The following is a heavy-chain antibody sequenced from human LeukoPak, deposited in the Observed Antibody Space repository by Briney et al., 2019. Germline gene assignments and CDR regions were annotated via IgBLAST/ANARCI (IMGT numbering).Heavy chain of an antibody. V-gene: IGHV3-53*04. J-gene: IGHJ4*02. D-gene: IGHD3-22*01. Sequence: GGSLRLFCGASGFNVSSNYMSWVRQAPGKGLEWVSVIYSGGSTYYADSVKGRFTISRHNSKNTLYLQMNSLRPEDTAVYHCASSGYYDSSIFDYWGQGTLVTVSS. CDR1: GFNVSSNY. CDR3: ASSGYYDSSIFDY. CDR2: IYSGGST.